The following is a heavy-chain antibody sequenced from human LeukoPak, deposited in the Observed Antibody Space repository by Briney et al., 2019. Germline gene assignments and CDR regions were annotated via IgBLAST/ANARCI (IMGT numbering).Heavy chain of an antibody. D-gene: IGHD3-9*01. CDR1: GYTFTSYY. J-gene: IGHJ4*02. CDR3: ARVRVNGYFDWLLFGYFDY. CDR2: INPSSGNA. V-gene: IGHV1-46*01. Sequence: ASVKVSCKASGYTFTSYYMHWVRQAPGQGLEWMGMINPSSGNARYAQKFQGRVTMTTDTSTSTAYMELRSLRSDDTAVYYCARVRVNGYFDWLLFGYFDYWGQGTLVTVSS.